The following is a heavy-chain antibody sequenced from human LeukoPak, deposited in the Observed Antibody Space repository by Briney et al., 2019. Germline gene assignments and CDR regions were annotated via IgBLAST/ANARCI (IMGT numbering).Heavy chain of an antibody. J-gene: IGHJ4*02. Sequence: GESLKISCKGSGYSFTSYWIGWVRQMPGEGLEWMGIIYPGDSGTRYSPSFQGQVTISADKSISTAYLQWSSLKASDTAMYYCARQIPGSFGGFDYWGQGTLVTVSS. D-gene: IGHD2-15*01. CDR1: GYSFTSYW. V-gene: IGHV5-51*01. CDR3: ARQIPGSFGGFDY. CDR2: IYPGDSGT.